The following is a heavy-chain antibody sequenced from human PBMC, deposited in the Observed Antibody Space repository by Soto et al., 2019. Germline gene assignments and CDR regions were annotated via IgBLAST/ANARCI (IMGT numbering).Heavy chain of an antibody. CDR1: GDSISSHY. CDR2: ICYSGST. Sequence: QVQLQESGPGLVKPSETLSLTCTVSGDSISSHYWSWIRQPPGKGLEWIGYICYSGSTNYTPSLKSRVTISLDTSKNQFSLKLSSVTAADTAMYYCARDPGAYDRAHYYYYYGMDVWGQGTTVTVSS. CDR3: ARDPGAYDRAHYYYYYGMDV. D-gene: IGHD3-22*01. V-gene: IGHV4-59*11. J-gene: IGHJ6*02.